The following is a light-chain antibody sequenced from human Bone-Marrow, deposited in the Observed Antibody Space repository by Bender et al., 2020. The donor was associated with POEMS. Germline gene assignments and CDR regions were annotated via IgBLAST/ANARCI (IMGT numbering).Light chain of an antibody. Sequence: QSALTQPASVSGSPGQSITISCTGTSSDVGSYKFVSWYQQHPGKAPRLMIYESSKRPSGAPHRFSGSKSGNTASLAITGLQSDDEAIYFCVAWDASLNGWVFGGGTKLTVL. CDR3: VAWDASLNGWV. J-gene: IGLJ3*02. V-gene: IGLV2-14*02. CDR1: SSDVGSYKF. CDR2: ESS.